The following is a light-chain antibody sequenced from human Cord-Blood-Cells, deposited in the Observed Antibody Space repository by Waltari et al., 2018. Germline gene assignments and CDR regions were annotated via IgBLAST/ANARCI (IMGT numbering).Light chain of an antibody. CDR2: EVS. V-gene: IGLV2-14*01. Sequence: QSALTQPASVSGSPGQSITISCTGTSSDVGCSNHVSWYQQHPGKAPKLMIYEVSNRPSGVSNRFSGSKSGNTASLTISGLQAEDEADYYCSSYTSSSTLVFGTGTKVTVL. CDR1: SSDVGCSNH. J-gene: IGLJ1*01. CDR3: SSYTSSSTLV.